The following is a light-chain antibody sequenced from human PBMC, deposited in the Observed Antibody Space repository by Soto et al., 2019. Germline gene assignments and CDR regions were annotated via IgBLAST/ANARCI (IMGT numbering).Light chain of an antibody. V-gene: IGLV4-69*01. CDR2: LNSDGSH. Sequence: QAVVTQSPSASASLGASVKLTCTLSSGHSSYAIAWHQQQPEKGPRYLMKLNSDGSHNKGDGIPDRFSGSSSGAERYLTISSLQSEYEADYYCQTWNTGTHVVFGGGTQLTVL. CDR1: SGHSSYA. CDR3: QTWNTGTHVV. J-gene: IGLJ2*01.